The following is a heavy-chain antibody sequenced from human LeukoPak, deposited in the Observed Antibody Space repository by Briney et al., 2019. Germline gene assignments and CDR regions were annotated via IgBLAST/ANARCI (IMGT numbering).Heavy chain of an antibody. Sequence: GGSLRLSCAASGFTFSSYSMNWVRQAPGKGLEWVAFIRYDGSNKYYADSVKGRFTISRDNSKNTLYLQMNSLRAEDTAVYYCAKTVMASAGYMDVWGKGTTVTVSS. CDR3: AKTVMASAGYMDV. CDR2: IRYDGSNK. V-gene: IGHV3-30*02. CDR1: GFTFSSYS. J-gene: IGHJ6*03. D-gene: IGHD5-24*01.